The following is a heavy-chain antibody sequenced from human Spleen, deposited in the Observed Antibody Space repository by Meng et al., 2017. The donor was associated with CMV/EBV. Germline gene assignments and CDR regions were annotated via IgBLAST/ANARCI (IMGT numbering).Heavy chain of an antibody. CDR3: ARAGAAVTTNFDF. V-gene: IGHV1-18*01. D-gene: IGHD4-17*01. CDR1: DYKFDIYG. Sequence: KASDYKFDIYGITWVRQAPGQGLEWVGWVSAENGDTDYGQKFQGRVTVTADTFTKTAYMEMRSLRSDDSAMYYCARAGAAVTTNFDFWGQGTLVTVSS. J-gene: IGHJ4*02. CDR2: VSAENGDT.